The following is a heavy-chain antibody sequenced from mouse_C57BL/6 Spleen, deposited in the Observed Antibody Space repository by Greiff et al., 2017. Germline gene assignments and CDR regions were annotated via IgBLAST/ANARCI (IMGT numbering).Heavy chain of an antibody. D-gene: IGHD1-1*01. Sequence: VKLQESGPELVKPGASVKISCKASGYAFSSSWMNWVKQRPGKGLEWIGRIYPGDGDTNYTGKFKGKATLTADKSSSTAYMQLSSLTSEDSAVYFCARETVDYAMDYWGQGTSVTVSS. CDR1: GYAFSSSW. CDR2: IYPGDGDT. J-gene: IGHJ4*01. CDR3: ARETVDYAMDY. V-gene: IGHV1-82*01.